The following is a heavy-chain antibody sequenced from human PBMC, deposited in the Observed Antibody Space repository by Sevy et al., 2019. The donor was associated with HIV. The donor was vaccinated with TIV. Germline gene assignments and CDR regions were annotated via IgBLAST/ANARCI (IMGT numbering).Heavy chain of an antibody. V-gene: IGHV3-48*01. D-gene: IGHD3-22*01. J-gene: IGHJ3*01. CDR3: ARDPTGYYDSSGYYRDHAFDL. Sequence: GGSLRLSCAASGFTFSSYSMNWVRQAPGKGLEWVSYISSSSSTIYYADSVKGRFTISRDNANNSLYLQMNSLRVEDTAVYYCARDPTGYYDSSGYYRDHAFDLWGQGTMVTVSS. CDR2: ISSSSSTI. CDR1: GFTFSSYS.